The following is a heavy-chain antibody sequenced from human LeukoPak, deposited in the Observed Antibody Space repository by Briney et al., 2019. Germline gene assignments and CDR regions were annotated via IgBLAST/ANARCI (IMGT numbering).Heavy chain of an antibody. V-gene: IGHV4-59*08. CDR3: ARRYGDLAWYFDL. CDR2: IYHSGST. Sequence: SETLSLTCTVSGGSISSYYWSWIRQPPGKGLEWIGYIYHSGSTNYNPSLKSRVTMSVGTSKNQFSLKLSSVTAADTAVYYCARRYGDLAWYFDLWGRGTLVTVSS. CDR1: GGSISSYY. J-gene: IGHJ2*01. D-gene: IGHD4-17*01.